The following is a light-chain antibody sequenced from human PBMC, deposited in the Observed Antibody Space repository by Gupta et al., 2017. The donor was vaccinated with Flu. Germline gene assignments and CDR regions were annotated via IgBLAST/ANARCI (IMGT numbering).Light chain of an antibody. CDR1: QSISSW. CDR2: KAS. V-gene: IGKV1-5*03. Sequence: PSTLSASVGDRVTITCRASQSISSWLAWYQQKPGKAPKLLIYKASRVESGVPSRFSGSGSGTEFTLTISSRQPDDFATYYCQQENSPMYTFGQGTKLEIK. J-gene: IGKJ2*01. CDR3: QQENSPMYT.